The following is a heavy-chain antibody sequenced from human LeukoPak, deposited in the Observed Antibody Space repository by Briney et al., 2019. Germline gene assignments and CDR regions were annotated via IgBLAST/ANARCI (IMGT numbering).Heavy chain of an antibody. CDR3: ARDLVWEYYYDSSGYSAFDY. CDR2: ISAYNGNT. J-gene: IGHJ4*02. Sequence: ASVKVSCKASGYTFTSYGIGWVRQAPGQGLEWMGWISAYNGNTNYAQKLQGRVTMTTDTSTSTAYMELRSLRSDDTAVYYCARDLVWEYYYDSSGYSAFDYWGQGTLVTVSS. V-gene: IGHV1-18*01. D-gene: IGHD3-22*01. CDR1: GYTFTSYG.